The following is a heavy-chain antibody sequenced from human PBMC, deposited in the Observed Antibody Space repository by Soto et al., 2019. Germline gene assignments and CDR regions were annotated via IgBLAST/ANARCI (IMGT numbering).Heavy chain of an antibody. D-gene: IGHD1-7*01. CDR1: GGSISSGDYY. V-gene: IGHV4-30-4*01. J-gene: IGHJ6*02. CDR3: ARDIGFNWNYGNYYYYGMDV. CDR2: IYYSGST. Sequence: PSETLSLTCTVSGGSISSGDYYWSWIRQPPGKGLEWIGYIYYSGSTYYNPSLKSRVTISVDTSKNQFSLKLSSVTAADTAVYYCARDIGFNWNYGNYYYYGMDVWGQGTTVTVSS.